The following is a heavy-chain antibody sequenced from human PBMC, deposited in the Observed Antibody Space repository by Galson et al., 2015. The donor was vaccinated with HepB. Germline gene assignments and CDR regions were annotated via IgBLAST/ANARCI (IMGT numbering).Heavy chain of an antibody. D-gene: IGHD2-2*01. J-gene: IGHJ4*02. CDR3: TPVTHRGYCSSTSCYPLDY. CDR1: GFTFSNAW. Sequence: SLRLSCAASGFTFSNAWMNWVRQAPGKGLEWVGRIKSKTDGGTTDYAAPVKVRFTISRDETKHTLYLKRNSLKTEDTAVYYCTPVTHRGYCSSTSCYPLDYWGQETLVTVSS. V-gene: IGHV3-15*07. CDR2: IKSKTDGGTT.